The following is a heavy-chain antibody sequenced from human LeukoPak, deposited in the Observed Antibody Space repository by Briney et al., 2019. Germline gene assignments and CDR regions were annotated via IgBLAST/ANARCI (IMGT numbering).Heavy chain of an antibody. CDR1: GFTFSSYG. CDR2: LSYDGSNK. Sequence: PGGSLRLSCAASGFTFSSYGMHWAAQPQGRGLKGWALLSYDGSNKYYADSVKGRFTISRDNSKNTLYLQMNSLRAEDTAVYYCAKVRVDIVATTADSDYWGQGTLVTVSS. D-gene: IGHD5-12*01. J-gene: IGHJ4*02. CDR3: AKVRVDIVATTADSDY. V-gene: IGHV3-30*18.